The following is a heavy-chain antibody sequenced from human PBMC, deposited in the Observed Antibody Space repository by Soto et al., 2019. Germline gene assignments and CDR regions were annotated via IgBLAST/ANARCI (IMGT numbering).Heavy chain of an antibody. D-gene: IGHD2-15*01. CDR1: GFTFSSYG. J-gene: IGHJ6*02. V-gene: IGHV3-33*01. CDR2: IWYDGSNK. Sequence: QVQLVESGGGVVQPGRSLRLSCAASGFTFSSYGMHWVRQAPGKGLEWVAVIWYDGSNKYYADSVKGRFTISRDNSKNTLYLQMNSLRAEDTAVYYCARGPFSGGNPYYYYYYGMDVWGQGTTVTVSS. CDR3: ARGPFSGGNPYYYYYYGMDV.